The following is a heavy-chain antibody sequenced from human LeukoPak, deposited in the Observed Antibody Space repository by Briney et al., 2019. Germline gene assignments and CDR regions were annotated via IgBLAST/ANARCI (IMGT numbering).Heavy chain of an antibody. Sequence: SETLSLTCTVSGGSISSGGYSWSWIRQPPGKGLEWIGYIYHSGSTYYNPSLKSRVTISVDRSKNQFSLKLSSVTAADTAVYYCARARPYDAFDIWGQGTMVTVSS. CDR1: GGSISSGGYS. CDR2: IYHSGST. V-gene: IGHV4-30-2*01. J-gene: IGHJ3*02. CDR3: ARARPYDAFDI.